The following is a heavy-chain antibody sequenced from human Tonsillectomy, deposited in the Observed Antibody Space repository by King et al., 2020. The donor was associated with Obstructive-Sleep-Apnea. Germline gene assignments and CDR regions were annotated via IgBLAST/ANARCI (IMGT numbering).Heavy chain of an antibody. J-gene: IGHJ4*02. CDR3: ARLRYDSNGYYYGDY. D-gene: IGHD3-22*01. Sequence: QLVQSGAEVKKPGESLRISCKGSGYSFTNYWITWVRQMPGKGLEWMGRIDPSDSYTNYSPAFQGHVTISADKSISTAYLQWSSLKASDTAMYYCARLRYDSNGYYYGDYWGQGTLVTVSS. CDR1: GYSFTNYW. V-gene: IGHV5-10-1*01. CDR2: IDPSDSYT.